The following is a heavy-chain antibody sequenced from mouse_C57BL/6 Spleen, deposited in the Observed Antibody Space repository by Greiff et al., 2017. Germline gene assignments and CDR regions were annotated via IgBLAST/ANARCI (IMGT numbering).Heavy chain of an antibody. J-gene: IGHJ4*01. CDR2: IWSDGST. CDR3: ASSTMITTPALYAMDY. CDR1: GFSLTSYG. D-gene: IGHD2-4*01. Sequence: VQLQESGPGLVAPSQSLSITCTVSGFSLTSYGVHWVRQPPGKGLEWLVVIWSDGSTTYNSALKSRLSISKDNSKSQVFLKMNSLQTDDTAMYYCASSTMITTPALYAMDYWGQGTSVTVSS. V-gene: IGHV2-6*03.